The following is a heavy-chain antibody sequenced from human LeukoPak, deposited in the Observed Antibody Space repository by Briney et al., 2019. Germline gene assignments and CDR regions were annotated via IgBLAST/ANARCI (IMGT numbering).Heavy chain of an antibody. D-gene: IGHD3-3*01. Sequence: GGSLRLSCAASGFTFNNYAMNWVRQAPGKGLEWVAVISYDGNNKYYADSVKGRFTISRDNSKNTLYLQMNSLGAEDTAVYYCARESGVVIRTYYFDYWGQGTLVTVSS. CDR2: ISYDGNNK. V-gene: IGHV3-30-3*01. CDR3: ARESGVVIRTYYFDY. CDR1: GFTFNNYA. J-gene: IGHJ4*02.